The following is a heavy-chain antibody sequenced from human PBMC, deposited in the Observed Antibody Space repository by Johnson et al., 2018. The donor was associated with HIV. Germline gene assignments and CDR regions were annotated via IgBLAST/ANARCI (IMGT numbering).Heavy chain of an antibody. Sequence: VQLVESGGGLVKPGGSLRLSCAASGFTFSNAWMSWVRQAPEMGLVWVSIVYSGGNTYYADSVRGRFTISRDHAKNTLFLQMDSLRPEDTAVYYCARTVVGSSYDAFDIWGQGTMVTVSS. J-gene: IGHJ3*02. CDR2: VYSGGNT. CDR1: GFTFSNAW. D-gene: IGHD4-23*01. V-gene: IGHV3-66*02. CDR3: ARTVVGSSYDAFDI.